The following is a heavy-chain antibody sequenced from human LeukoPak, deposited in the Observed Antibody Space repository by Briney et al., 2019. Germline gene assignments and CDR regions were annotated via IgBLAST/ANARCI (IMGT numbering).Heavy chain of an antibody. CDR3: AKVRLIAGSRYFDY. CDR2: ISGSGGST. CDR1: GFTFSSYA. Sequence: GGSLRLSCAASGFTFSSYAMSWVRQAPGKGLEWVSAISGSGGSTYCADSVKGRFTISRDNSNNTLYLQMNSLRAEDTAVYYCAKVRLIAGSRYFDYWGQGTLVTVSS. V-gene: IGHV3-23*01. D-gene: IGHD1-20*01. J-gene: IGHJ4*02.